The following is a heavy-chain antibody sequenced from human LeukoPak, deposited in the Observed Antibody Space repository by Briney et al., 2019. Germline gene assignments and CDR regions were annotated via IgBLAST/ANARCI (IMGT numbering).Heavy chain of an antibody. CDR1: GYTFIDFV. CDR2: ITTYNGNT. CDR3: GRGPYYDSWSGAAY. Sequence: GASVKVSCKASGYTFIDFVISWVRQAPGQGLEWMGWITTYNGNTNYIQKLQGRVTMTTDTSPSTAYMELRSLRSDDTAVYYCGRGPYYDSWSGAAYWGQGTLVTVSS. D-gene: IGHD3-3*01. J-gene: IGHJ4*02. V-gene: IGHV1-18*01.